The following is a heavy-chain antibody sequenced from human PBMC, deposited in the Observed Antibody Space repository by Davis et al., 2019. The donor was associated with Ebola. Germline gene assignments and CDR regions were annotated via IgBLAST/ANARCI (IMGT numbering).Heavy chain of an antibody. CDR2: VRYDGINK. Sequence: PGGSLRPSCVASGFTFSSYGMHWVRQAPGKGLEWVAFVRYDGINKYYADSVKGRFTISRDNSKNTLYLHMNSLRGEDTAVYYCAKESDCTSATCYTYFEYYFDYWGQGTLVTVSS. D-gene: IGHD2-2*01. CDR3: AKESDCTSATCYTYFEYYFDY. J-gene: IGHJ4*02. CDR1: GFTFSSYG. V-gene: IGHV3-30*02.